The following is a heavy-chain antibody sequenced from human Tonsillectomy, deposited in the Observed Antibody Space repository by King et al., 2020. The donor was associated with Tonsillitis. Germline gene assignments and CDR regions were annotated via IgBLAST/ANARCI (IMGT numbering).Heavy chain of an antibody. D-gene: IGHD5-24*01. J-gene: IGHJ4*01. CDR3: ARDXXWRDGYXY. CDR2: ISSSSSTI. Sequence: VQLVESGGGLVQPGGSLRLSCAASGFTFSSYSMNWVRQAPGKXLEWVSYISSSSSTIYYXDSVKGRXTIXRDNAKNSLYLXMNSLRDEDPAXYYCARDXXWRDGYXYWG. V-gene: IGHV3-48*02. CDR1: GFTFSSYS.